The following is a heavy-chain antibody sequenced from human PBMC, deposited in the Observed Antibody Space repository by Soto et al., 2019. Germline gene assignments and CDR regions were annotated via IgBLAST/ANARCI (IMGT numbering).Heavy chain of an antibody. CDR3: AKDESSSWYQDY. V-gene: IGHV3-23*01. D-gene: IGHD6-13*01. CDR1: GFTFSSYA. CDR2: ISGSGGST. Sequence: PGGSLRLSCAASGFTFSSYAMSWVRQAQGKGLEWVSAISGSGGSTYYADSVKGRFTISRDNSKNTLYLQMNSLRAEDTTVYYCAKDESSSWYQDYWGQGTLVTVSS. J-gene: IGHJ4*02.